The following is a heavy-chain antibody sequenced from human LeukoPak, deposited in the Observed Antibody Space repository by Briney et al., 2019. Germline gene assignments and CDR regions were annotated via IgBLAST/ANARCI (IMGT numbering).Heavy chain of an antibody. CDR1: GDSISSYY. V-gene: IGHV4-59*01. CDR3: ARVADQNWYFDL. J-gene: IGHJ2*01. CDR2: VYYSRST. Sequence: SETLSPTCTVSGDSISSYYWNWIRQPPGKGLDWIGYVYYSRSTNYNPSLKSRVTISVDTSKNQFSLKLSSVTAADTAVYYCARVADQNWYFDLWGRGTLVTVSS.